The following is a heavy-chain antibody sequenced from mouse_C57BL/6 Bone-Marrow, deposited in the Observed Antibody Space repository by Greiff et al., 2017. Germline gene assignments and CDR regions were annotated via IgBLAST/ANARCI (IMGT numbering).Heavy chain of an antibody. CDR2: IDPSDSYT. J-gene: IGHJ2*01. V-gene: IGHV1-50*01. Sequence: VQLQQPGAELVKPGASVKLSCKASGYTFTSYWMQWVKQRPGQGLEWIGEIDPSDSYTNYNQTFKGKATLTVDKSSSTAYMQLSSLTSEDSAVYYCARSDYGYDGDYWGQGTTLTVSS. CDR1: GYTFTSYW. CDR3: ARSDYGYDGDY. D-gene: IGHD2-2*01.